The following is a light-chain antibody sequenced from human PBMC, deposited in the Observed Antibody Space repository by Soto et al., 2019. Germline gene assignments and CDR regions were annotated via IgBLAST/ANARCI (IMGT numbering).Light chain of an antibody. CDR1: QSVSSNN. CDR2: GAS. J-gene: IGKJ1*01. V-gene: IGKV3-20*01. CDR3: QQYGSSPKT. Sequence: EVVLTQSPGTLSLSPGERATLSCRASQSVSSNNLAWYQQKPGQAPRLLIYGASSRATGIPDRFSGSGSGTDSTLTISRLEPEDFAVYYCQQYGSSPKTFGQGTKVEIK.